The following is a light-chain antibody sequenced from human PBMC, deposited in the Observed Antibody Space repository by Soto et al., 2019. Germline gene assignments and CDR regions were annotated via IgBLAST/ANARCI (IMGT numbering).Light chain of an antibody. Sequence: QAVVTQEPSKTVSPGGTVTLTCASSTGAVTSGNHPNWFLQKPGQAPRALIYSASIRHSWTPARFSGSILGGTAALTLSGVQPEDEADYYCLLSDDGIWVFGGGTKLTVL. V-gene: IGLV7-43*01. CDR1: TGAVTSGNH. CDR2: SAS. CDR3: LLSDDGIWV. J-gene: IGLJ3*02.